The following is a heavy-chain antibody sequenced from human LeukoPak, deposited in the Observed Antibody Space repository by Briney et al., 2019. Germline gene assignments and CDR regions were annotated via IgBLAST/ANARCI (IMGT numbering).Heavy chain of an antibody. CDR3: AREYYDFWSGYFLPYYYMDV. V-gene: IGHV3-21*01. Sequence: PGGSLRLSCAASGFTFSSYSMNWVRQAPGKGLEWVSSISSSSSYIYYADSVKGRFTISRDNAKNSLYLQMNSLRAEDTAVYYCAREYYDFWSGYFLPYYYMDVWGKGTTVTVSS. CDR1: GFTFSSYS. CDR2: ISSSSSYI. J-gene: IGHJ6*03. D-gene: IGHD3-3*01.